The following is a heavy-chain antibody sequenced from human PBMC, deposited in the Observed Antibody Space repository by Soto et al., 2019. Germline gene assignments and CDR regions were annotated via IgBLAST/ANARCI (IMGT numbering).Heavy chain of an antibody. D-gene: IGHD4-17*01. CDR3: ARAHGPSGDPRYYGMDV. CDR1: GFTFSSYA. J-gene: IGHJ6*02. Sequence: QVQLVESGGGVVQPGRSLRLSCAASGFTFSSYAMHWVRQAPGKGLEWVAVISYDGSNKYYADSVKGRFTISRDNSKNTLYLQMNSLRAEDTAVYYCARAHGPSGDPRYYGMDVWGQGTTVTVSS. V-gene: IGHV3-30-3*01. CDR2: ISYDGSNK.